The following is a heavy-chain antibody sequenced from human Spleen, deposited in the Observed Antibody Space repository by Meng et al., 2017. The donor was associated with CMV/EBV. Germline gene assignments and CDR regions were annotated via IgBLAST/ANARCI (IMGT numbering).Heavy chain of an antibody. Sequence: GESLKISCGGSRFIFSDYSMSWVRLAPGKGLEWVSSISRTSEYIYYADSAKGRFAISRDNAKNSLFLQMNSLRAEDTAVYYCAKGPQDYDFWPDYWGQGTLVTVSS. CDR3: AKGPQDYDFWPDY. CDR1: RFIFSDYS. CDR2: ISRTSEYI. D-gene: IGHD3-3*01. J-gene: IGHJ4*02. V-gene: IGHV3-21*01.